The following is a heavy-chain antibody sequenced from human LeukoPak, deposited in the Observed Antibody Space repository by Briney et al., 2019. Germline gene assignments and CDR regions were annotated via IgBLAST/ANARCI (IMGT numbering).Heavy chain of an antibody. V-gene: IGHV3-30*04. CDR2: ISYDGSNK. Sequence: GRSLRLSCAASGLTFSSYAMHWVRQAPGKGLEWVAVISYDGSNKYYADSVKGRFTISRDNSKNTLYLQMNSLRAEDTAVYYCARDRRHYYDILTGPYYYYYGMDVWGKGTTVTVSS. CDR3: ARDRRHYYDILTGPYYYYYGMDV. J-gene: IGHJ6*04. D-gene: IGHD3-9*01. CDR1: GLTFSSYA.